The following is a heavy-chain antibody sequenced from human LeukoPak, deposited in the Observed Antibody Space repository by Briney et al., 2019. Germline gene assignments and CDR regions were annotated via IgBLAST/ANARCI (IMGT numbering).Heavy chain of an antibody. CDR1: GGSFSGYY. V-gene: IGHV4-34*01. CDR3: ARRGPTYDGNDFNY. D-gene: IGHD4-23*01. CDR2: INHSGST. J-gene: IGHJ4*02. Sequence: SETLSLTCAVYGGSFSGYYWSWIRQPPGKGLEWIGEINHSGSTNYNPSLKSRVTMSVDTSKNHFSLKLSSVTAADTALYYCARRGPTYDGNDFNYWGQGILVTVSS.